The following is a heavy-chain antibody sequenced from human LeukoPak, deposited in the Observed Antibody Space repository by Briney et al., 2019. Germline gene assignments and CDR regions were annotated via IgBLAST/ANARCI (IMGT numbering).Heavy chain of an antibody. D-gene: IGHD3-16*01. Sequence: ASVKVSCKASGYTFTNYAMNWVRQAPGQGLEWMGWINTNTGNPTYAQGFTGRFVFSLDTSVSTAYLQISSLKAEDTAVYYCARDVRGYVWGSALYYYYMDVWGKGTTVTVSS. CDR3: ARDVRGYVWGSALYYYYMDV. CDR1: GYTFTNYA. CDR2: INTNTGNP. J-gene: IGHJ6*03. V-gene: IGHV7-4-1*02.